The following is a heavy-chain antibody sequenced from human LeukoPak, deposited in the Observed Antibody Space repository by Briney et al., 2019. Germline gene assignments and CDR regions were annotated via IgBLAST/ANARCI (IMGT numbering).Heavy chain of an antibody. CDR2: IIPFFGAP. Sequence: ASVKVSCKVSGYTLTELSMHWVRQAPGQGLEWMGGIIPFFGAPNYAQKFQGRVTITRDTSASTAYMELSSLRSEDTAVYYCARDRVSSLVRGVIKTYRFDPWGQGTLVTVSS. CDR3: ARDRVSSLVRGVIKTYRFDP. J-gene: IGHJ5*02. CDR1: GYTLTELS. D-gene: IGHD3-10*01. V-gene: IGHV1-24*01.